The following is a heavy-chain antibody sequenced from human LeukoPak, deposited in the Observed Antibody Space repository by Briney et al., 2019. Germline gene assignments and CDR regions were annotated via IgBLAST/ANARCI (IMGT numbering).Heavy chain of an antibody. CDR3: AKDLSGSGRLYDY. D-gene: IGHD3-10*01. CDR1: GFTFSSYS. CDR2: ISSSSSTI. J-gene: IGHJ4*02. Sequence: GGSLRLSCAASGFTFSSYSMNWVRQAPGKGLEWVSYISSSSSTIYYADSVKGRFTISRDNAKNSLYLQMNSLRVEDTAVYYCAKDLSGSGRLYDYWGQGTLVTVSS. V-gene: IGHV3-48*01.